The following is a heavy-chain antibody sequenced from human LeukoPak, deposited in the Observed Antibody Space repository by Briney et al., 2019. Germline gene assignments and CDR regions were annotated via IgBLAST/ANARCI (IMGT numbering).Heavy chain of an antibody. J-gene: IGHJ3*02. V-gene: IGHV3-30*18. CDR2: ISCDGSNK. Sequence: PGRSLRLSCAASGFTFSSYGMHWVRQAPGKGLEWVAVISCDGSNKYYADSVKGRFTISRDNSKNTLYLQMNSLRAEDTAVYYCAKDEAWLGYYDSSGYYSGSAFDIWGQETMVTVSS. D-gene: IGHD3-22*01. CDR3: AKDEAWLGYYDSSGYYSGSAFDI. CDR1: GFTFSSYG.